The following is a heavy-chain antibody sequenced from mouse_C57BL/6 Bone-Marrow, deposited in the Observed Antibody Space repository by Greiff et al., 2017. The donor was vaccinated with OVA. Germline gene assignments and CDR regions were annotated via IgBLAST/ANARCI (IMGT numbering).Heavy chain of an antibody. V-gene: IGHV1-58*01. CDR2: IYIGNGYT. Sequence: DVQLVESGAELVRPGSSVKMSCKTSGYTFTSYGINWVKQRPGQGLEWIGYIYIGNGYTEYNEKFKGKATLTSDTSSSTAYMQLSSLTSEDSAIYFCARGVYDGYYDYFDYWGQGTTLTVSS. CDR3: ARGVYDGYYDYFDY. CDR1: GYTFTSYG. J-gene: IGHJ2*01. D-gene: IGHD2-3*01.